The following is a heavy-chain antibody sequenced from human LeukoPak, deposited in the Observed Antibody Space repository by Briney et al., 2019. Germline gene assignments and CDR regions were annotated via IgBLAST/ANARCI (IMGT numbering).Heavy chain of an antibody. CDR3: ARDREIPIFGVVMASYYYYMDV. Sequence: GGSLRLSCAASGFTFSSYSMNWVRQAPGKGLEWVSSISSSSSYIYYADSVKGRFTISRDNAKNSLYLQMNSLRAEDTAVYYCARDREIPIFGVVMASYYYYMDVWGKGTTVTVSS. CDR2: ISSSSSYI. CDR1: GFTFSSYS. D-gene: IGHD3-3*01. J-gene: IGHJ6*03. V-gene: IGHV3-21*01.